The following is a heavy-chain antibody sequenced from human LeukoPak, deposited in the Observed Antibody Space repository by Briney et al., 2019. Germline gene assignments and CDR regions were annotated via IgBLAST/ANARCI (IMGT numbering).Heavy chain of an antibody. CDR1: GFTFSSYG. CDR3: ARIVGATDHDAFDI. V-gene: IGHV3-9*03. J-gene: IGHJ3*02. D-gene: IGHD1-26*01. CDR2: ISWNSGSI. Sequence: SGGSLRLSCAASGFTFSSYGMHWVRQAPGKGLGWVSGISWNSGSIGYADSVKGRFTISRDNAKNSLYLQMNSLRAEDMALYYCARIVGATDHDAFDIWGQGTMVTVSS.